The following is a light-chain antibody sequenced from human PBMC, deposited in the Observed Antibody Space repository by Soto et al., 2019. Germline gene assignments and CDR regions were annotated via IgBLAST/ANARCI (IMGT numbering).Light chain of an antibody. V-gene: IGKV3-15*01. CDR1: HSVSSN. J-gene: IGKJ2*01. Sequence: EIVMTQSPATLSVSPGERATLSCRASHSVSSNLAWYQQRPGQAPRLLIYGASTGATGIPARFSGSGSGTEFTLTISILQSEDFAIYYCQQHNIWPYTFGQGTKLEI. CDR3: QQHNIWPYT. CDR2: GAS.